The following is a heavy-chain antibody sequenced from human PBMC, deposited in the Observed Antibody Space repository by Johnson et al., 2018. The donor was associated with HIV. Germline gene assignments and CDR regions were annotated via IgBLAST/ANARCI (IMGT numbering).Heavy chain of an antibody. V-gene: IGHV3-30*14. CDR1: GFTFSSYA. Sequence: QVQLEESGGGVVQPGRSLRLSCAASGFTFSSYAMHWVRQAPGKGLAWVAVISYAGSTQSYADSVKGRFTISRDNSKNTLYLQMGSLRAEDMAVYYCAKGQYSSSPCAFDIWGQGTMVTVSS. CDR3: AKGQYSSSPCAFDI. D-gene: IGHD6-6*01. J-gene: IGHJ3*02. CDR2: ISYAGSTQ.